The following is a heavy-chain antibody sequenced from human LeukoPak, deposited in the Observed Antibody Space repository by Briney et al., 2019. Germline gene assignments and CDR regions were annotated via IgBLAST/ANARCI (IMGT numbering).Heavy chain of an antibody. CDR1: GFTFSSYW. V-gene: IGHV3-7*05. D-gene: IGHD5-18*01. CDR2: IKQDGSEE. CDR3: AREEDTAMLDY. J-gene: IGHJ4*02. Sequence: PGGSLRLSCAASGFTFSSYWMTWVRQAPGKGLEWVANIKQDGSEEYYVDSVKGRFTISRDNAKSSLYLQMNSLRAEDTAVYYCAREEDTAMLDYWGQGTLVTVSS.